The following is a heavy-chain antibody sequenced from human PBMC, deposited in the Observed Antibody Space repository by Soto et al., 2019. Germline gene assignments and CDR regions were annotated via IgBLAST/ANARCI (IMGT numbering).Heavy chain of an antibody. D-gene: IGHD4-17*01. V-gene: IGHV3-30-3*01. Sequence: PGGSLRLSCAASGFTFSSYAMHWVRQAPGKGLEWVAVISHDGSNKYYADSVKGRFTISRDNSKNTLYLQMNSLRAEDTAVYYCARDLGFGDYASGLDYWGQGTLVTVSS. J-gene: IGHJ4*02. CDR1: GFTFSSYA. CDR2: ISHDGSNK. CDR3: ARDLGFGDYASGLDY.